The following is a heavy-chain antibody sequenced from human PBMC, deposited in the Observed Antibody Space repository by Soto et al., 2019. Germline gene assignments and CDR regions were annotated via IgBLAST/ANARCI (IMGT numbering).Heavy chain of an antibody. V-gene: IGHV2-5*01. CDR2: IYGNDDK. J-gene: IGHJ4*02. CDR3: THSGVTYYYGPGNDYAMNH. CDR1: GFSLSTSGVG. D-gene: IGHD3-10*01. Sequence: SGPTLVNPTQTLTLTCTFSGFSLSTSGVGVGWIRQPPGKALECLALIYGNDDKRYSPSLKNRFTITKDTSKNQVVITMTNMDPVDTATYYCTHSGVTYYYGPGNDYAMNHWGKGSLVPVSS.